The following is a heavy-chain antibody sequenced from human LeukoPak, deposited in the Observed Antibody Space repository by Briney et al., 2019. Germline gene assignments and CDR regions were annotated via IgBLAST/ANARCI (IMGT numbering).Heavy chain of an antibody. J-gene: IGHJ4*02. D-gene: IGHD1-26*01. CDR2: INSDGSST. V-gene: IGHV3-74*01. CDR1: GFTFSSYW. Sequence: GGSLSLSCAPSGFTFSSYWMHWVRQAPGKGLVWVSRINSDGSSTSYAVSVKGRFTISRDNAKNTLYLQMNSLRAEDTAVYYCARGSGSYLDYWGQGTLVTVSS. CDR3: ARGSGSYLDY.